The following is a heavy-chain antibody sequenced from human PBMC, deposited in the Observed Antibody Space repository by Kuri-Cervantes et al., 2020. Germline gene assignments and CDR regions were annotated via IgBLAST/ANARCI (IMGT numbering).Heavy chain of an antibody. J-gene: IGHJ3*02. CDR2: ISGSGDST. V-gene: IGHV3-23*01. D-gene: IGHD3-10*01. CDR1: GFIFSNYG. CDR3: AKDFRFGELSVGAFDI. Sequence: GGSLRLSCAASGFIFSNYGMSWVRQAPGKGLEWVSTISGSGDSTYYAESGKGRLTISRDNSKNTLYLQMNTLRAEDTAVYYCAKDFRFGELSVGAFDIWGQGTMVTVSS.